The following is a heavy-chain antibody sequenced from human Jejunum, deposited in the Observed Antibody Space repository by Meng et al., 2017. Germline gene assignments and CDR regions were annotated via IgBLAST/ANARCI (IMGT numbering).Heavy chain of an antibody. Sequence: QVHLVQSVAEVKKPGASVRVSCEASGYTFTAYYVHWVRQAPGQGLEWMGRMNPNNGDTNYAQKFQGRVTMTRATSTAYMDLSSLTSDDTAVYYCAKDEGTTTAFDHWGQGTLVTVSS. CDR3: AKDEGTTTAFDH. V-gene: IGHV1-2*06. CDR1: GYTFTAYY. CDR2: MNPNNGDT. J-gene: IGHJ4*02. D-gene: IGHD1-26*01.